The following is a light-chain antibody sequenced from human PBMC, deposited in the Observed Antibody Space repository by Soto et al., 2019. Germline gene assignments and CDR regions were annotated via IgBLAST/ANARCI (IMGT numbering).Light chain of an antibody. V-gene: IGKV1-27*01. J-gene: IGKJ3*01. Sequence: DIQMTQSPTSLSASVGDRVTITCRASQDIRNFVAWYQQKPGKAPKLLIYAASTLQSEVPSRFSGSGSGTDFTLTINSLQPEDVATYYCQKYSSVPVFGPGTKVEIK. CDR2: AAS. CDR1: QDIRNF. CDR3: QKYSSVPV.